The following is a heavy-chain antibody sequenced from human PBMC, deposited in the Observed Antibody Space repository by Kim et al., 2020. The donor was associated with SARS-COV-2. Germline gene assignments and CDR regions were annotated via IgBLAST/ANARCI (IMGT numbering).Heavy chain of an antibody. CDR1: GGSISSYY. D-gene: IGHD2-8*02. Sequence: SETLSLTCTVSGGSISSYYWSWIRQPPGKGLEWIGYIYYSGSTNYNPSLKSRVTISVDTSKNQFSLKLSSVTAADTAVYYCARVSRGTGRDFDYWGQGTLVTVSS. V-gene: IGHV4-59*01. J-gene: IGHJ4*02. CDR2: IYYSGST. CDR3: ARVSRGTGRDFDY.